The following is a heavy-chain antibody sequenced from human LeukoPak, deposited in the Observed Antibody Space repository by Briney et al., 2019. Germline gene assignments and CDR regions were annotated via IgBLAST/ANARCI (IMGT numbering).Heavy chain of an antibody. CDR1: GASVSTHY. V-gene: IGHV4-59*02. J-gene: IGHJ4*02. CDR3: ARGVEMATIGFDY. D-gene: IGHD5-24*01. CDR2: MYHPGST. Sequence: SETLSPTCTVSGASVSTHYWSWIRQPPGKGLEWIGYMYHPGSTNYNPSVESRVTISLDTSKNQLSLMMRSVTAADTAIYYCARGVEMATIGFDYWGQGTLVTVSS.